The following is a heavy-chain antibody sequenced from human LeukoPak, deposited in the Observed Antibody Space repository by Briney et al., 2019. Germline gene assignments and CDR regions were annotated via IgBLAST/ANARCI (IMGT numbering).Heavy chain of an antibody. CDR3: ARDGVWSGYYNLGSGIDY. Sequence: SGTLSLTCAVSGGSISSSSYYWGWIRQPPGKGLEWIGSIYYSGSTYYNPSLKSRVTISVDTSKNQFSLKLSSVTAADTAVYYCARDGVWSGYYNLGSGIDYWGQGTLVTVSS. J-gene: IGHJ4*02. D-gene: IGHD3-3*01. V-gene: IGHV4-39*07. CDR2: IYYSGST. CDR1: GGSISSSSYY.